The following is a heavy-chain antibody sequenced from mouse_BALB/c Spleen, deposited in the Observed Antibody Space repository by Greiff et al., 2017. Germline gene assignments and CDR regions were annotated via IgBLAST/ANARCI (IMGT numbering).Heavy chain of an antibody. J-gene: IGHJ4*01. CDR2: ISSGGSYT. Sequence: EVKLVESGGGLVKPGGSLKLSCAASGFTFSSYGMSWVRQTPDKRLEWVATISSGGSYTYYPDSVKGRFTISRDNAKNTLYLQMSSLKSEDTAMYYCARQELRRAMDYWGQGTSVTVSS. V-gene: IGHV5-6*03. CDR1: GFTFSSYG. CDR3: ARQELRRAMDY. D-gene: IGHD2-12*01.